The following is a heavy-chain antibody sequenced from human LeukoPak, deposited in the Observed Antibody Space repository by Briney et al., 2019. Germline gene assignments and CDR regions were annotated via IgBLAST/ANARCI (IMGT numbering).Heavy chain of an antibody. CDR1: GFTFDSYA. V-gene: IGHV3-23*01. D-gene: IGHD3-22*01. CDR2: ITGSGGNT. J-gene: IGHJ4*02. Sequence: GGSLRLSCAASGFTFDSYAMSWVRQAPGQGLEWVSHITGSGGNTYYADSVKGRFTISRDNSKSTLYLQMNGLRAEDAAVYYCAREATPRPNSSGFYYGFWGQGTLVTVSS. CDR3: AREATPRPNSSGFYYGF.